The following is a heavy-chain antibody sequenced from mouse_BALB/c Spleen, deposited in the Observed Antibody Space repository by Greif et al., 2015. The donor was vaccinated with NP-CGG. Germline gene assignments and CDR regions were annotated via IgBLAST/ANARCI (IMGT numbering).Heavy chain of an antibody. CDR1: GYAFTNYL. J-gene: IGHJ4*01. D-gene: IGHD1-1*01. CDR2: INPGSGGT. V-gene: IGHV1-54*01. CDR3: ARDYYGSSFGAMDY. Sequence: VQLQQSGAELVRPGTSVKVSCKASGYAFTNYLIEWVKQRPGQGLEWIGVINPGSGGTNYNEKFKGKATLTADKSSSTAYMQLSSLTSDDSAVYFCARDYYGSSFGAMDYWGQGTSVTVSS.